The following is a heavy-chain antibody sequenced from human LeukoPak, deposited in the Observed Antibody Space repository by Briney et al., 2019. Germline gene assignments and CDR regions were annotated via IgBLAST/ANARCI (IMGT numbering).Heavy chain of an antibody. CDR1: GGSFSGYY. Sequence: PSETLSLTCAVYGGSFSGYYWSWIRQPPGKGLEWIGEINHSGSTNYNPSLKSRVTISVDMSKNQFSLKLSSVTAADTAVYYCARVRDDYVWGSYRRNWFDPWGQGTLVTVSS. CDR3: ARVRDDYVWGSYRRNWFDP. J-gene: IGHJ5*02. CDR2: INHSGST. V-gene: IGHV4-34*01. D-gene: IGHD3-16*02.